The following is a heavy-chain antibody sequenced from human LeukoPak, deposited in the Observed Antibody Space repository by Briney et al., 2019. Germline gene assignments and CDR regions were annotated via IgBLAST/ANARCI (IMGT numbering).Heavy chain of an antibody. CDR3: ARGGGEYSSSWRDWFDP. V-gene: IGHV1-69*13. Sequence: GASVKVSCKASGYTFTGFYIHWVRQAPGQGLEWMGGIIPIFGTANYAQKFQGRVTITADESTSTAYMELSSLRSEDTAVYYCARGGGEYSSSWRDWFDPWGQGTLVTVSS. D-gene: IGHD6-13*01. CDR2: IIPIFGTA. J-gene: IGHJ5*02. CDR1: GYTFTGFY.